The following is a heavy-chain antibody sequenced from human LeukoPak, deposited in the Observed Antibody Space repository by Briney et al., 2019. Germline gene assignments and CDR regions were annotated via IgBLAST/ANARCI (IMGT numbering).Heavy chain of an antibody. CDR3: ARHVEIAVAGLIEY. Sequence: PSETLSLTCTVSGASNSSSSDYWGWIRQPPGKGLESIGSIFFSGSTYYNPSLKRRAAISVDSSKNQFSLKLSSVTAADTAFYYCARHVEIAVAGLIEYWGQGTLVPVSS. CDR1: GASNSSSSDY. V-gene: IGHV4-39*01. J-gene: IGHJ4*02. CDR2: IFFSGST. D-gene: IGHD6-19*01.